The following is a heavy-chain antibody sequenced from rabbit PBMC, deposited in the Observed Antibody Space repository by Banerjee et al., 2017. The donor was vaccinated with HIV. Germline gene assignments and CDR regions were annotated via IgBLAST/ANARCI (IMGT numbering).Heavy chain of an antibody. V-gene: IGHV1S45*01. CDR2: IHAGRGGST. D-gene: IGHD6-1*01. CDR3: ARDPYDGYGGYDL. CDR1: GFSFSSSYW. Sequence: QEQLEESGGDLVKPGASLTLTCTASGFSFSSSYWICWVRQAPGKGLEWIACIHAGRGGSTYYASWAKGRFTISKTSSTTVTLQVTSLTAADTATYFCARDPYDGYGGYDLWGPGTLVTVS. J-gene: IGHJ4*01.